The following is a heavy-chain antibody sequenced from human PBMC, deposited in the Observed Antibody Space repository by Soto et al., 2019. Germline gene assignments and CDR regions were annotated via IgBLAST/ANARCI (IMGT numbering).Heavy chain of an antibody. D-gene: IGHD3-22*01. CDR1: GGSISSSSYY. J-gene: IGHJ4*02. V-gene: IGHV4-39*01. CDR3: ASDYYDSSGYYLAGMFSDY. Sequence: SETLSLTCTVSGGSISSSSYYWGWIRQPPGKGLEWIGSIYYSGSTYYNPSLKSRVTISVDTSKNQFSLKLSSVTAADTAVYYCASDYYDSSGYYLAGMFSDYWGQGTLVTVSS. CDR2: IYYSGST.